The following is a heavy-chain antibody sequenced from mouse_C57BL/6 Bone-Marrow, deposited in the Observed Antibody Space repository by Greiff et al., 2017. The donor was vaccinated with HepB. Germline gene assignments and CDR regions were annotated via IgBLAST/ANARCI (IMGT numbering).Heavy chain of an antibody. CDR1: GFSFNTYA. Sequence: EVHLVESGGGLVQPKGSLKLSCAASGFSFNTYAMNWVRQAPGKGLEWVARIRSKSNNYATYYADSVKDRFTISRDDSESMLYLQMNNLKTEDTAMYYCVRLGAYYSNYDYAMDYWGQGTSVTVSS. CDR3: VRLGAYYSNYDYAMDY. D-gene: IGHD2-5*01. J-gene: IGHJ4*01. V-gene: IGHV10-1*01. CDR2: IRSKSNNYAT.